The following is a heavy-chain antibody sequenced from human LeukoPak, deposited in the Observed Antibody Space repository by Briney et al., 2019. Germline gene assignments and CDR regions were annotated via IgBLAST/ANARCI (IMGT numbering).Heavy chain of an antibody. J-gene: IGHJ6*04. D-gene: IGHD2/OR15-2a*01. CDR1: TFTFSTYT. V-gene: IGHV3-21*01. CDR3: VRESPAVSRSMDV. Sequence: PGGSLRLSCAASTFTFSTYTMNWVRQAPGKGLEWVSSISPTRSYIYYADSVKGRFTISRDDAENSLYLHMNSLRAEGTAVYYCVRESPAVSRSMDVWGKGTMVTVSS. CDR2: ISPTRSYI.